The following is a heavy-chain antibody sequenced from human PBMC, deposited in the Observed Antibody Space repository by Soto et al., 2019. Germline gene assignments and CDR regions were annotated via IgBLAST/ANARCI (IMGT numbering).Heavy chain of an antibody. CDR2: INADNGNT. J-gene: IGHJ5*01. CDR3: ARSIATGQLDP. D-gene: IGHD6-6*01. V-gene: IGHV1-3*01. CDR1: GYTFTRYT. Sequence: GASVKVSFKASGYTFTRYTMNWLRQAPGQRLEWMGWINADNGNTKSSQKFQDRVIITRDTSASTAYMHLSSLRSEDTAVYYCARSIATGQLDPWGQGTMVTVSS.